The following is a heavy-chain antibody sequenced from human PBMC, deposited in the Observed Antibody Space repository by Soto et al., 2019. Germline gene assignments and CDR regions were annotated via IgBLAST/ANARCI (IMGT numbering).Heavy chain of an antibody. CDR3: ARVSLSGQDFWSGYWATRYAEYFQH. Sequence: GGSLRLSCAASGFTFSSYWMHWVRQAPGKGLVWVSRINSDGSSTSYADSVKGRFTISRDNAKNTLYLQMNSLRAEDTAVYYCARVSLSGQDFWSGYWATRYAEYFQHWGQGTLVTVSS. CDR2: INSDGSST. V-gene: IGHV3-74*01. J-gene: IGHJ1*01. D-gene: IGHD3-3*01. CDR1: GFTFSSYW.